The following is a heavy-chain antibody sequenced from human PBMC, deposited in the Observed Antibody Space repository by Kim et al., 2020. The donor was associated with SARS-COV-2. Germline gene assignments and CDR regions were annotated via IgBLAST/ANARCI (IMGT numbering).Heavy chain of an antibody. J-gene: IGHJ4*02. D-gene: IGHD3-10*01. Sequence: GGSLRLSCAASGFTFSSYAMSWVRQAPGKGLEWVSAISGSGGSTYYADSVKGRFTISRDNSKNTLYLQMNSLRAEDTAVYYCANAGWFGELDSYYFDYWGQGTLVTVSS. CDR1: GFTFSSYA. CDR2: ISGSGGST. CDR3: ANAGWFGELDSYYFDY. V-gene: IGHV3-23*01.